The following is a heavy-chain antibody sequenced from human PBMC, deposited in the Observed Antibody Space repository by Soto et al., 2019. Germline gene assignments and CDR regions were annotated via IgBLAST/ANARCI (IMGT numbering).Heavy chain of an antibody. D-gene: IGHD2-8*01. CDR3: ARLIGDSWLDS. J-gene: IGHJ5*01. V-gene: IGHV6-1*01. CDR1: GESVSTNSAT. Sequence: QVQLQQSGPGLVKPSQTLSLTCAISGESVSTNSATWDRVRQSPSRGLEWLGRTYYRSKWYHDSAVSGKGRITINADTSNSQRSLQLNSFTPDDTAVYYCARLIGDSWLDSWGQGTLVTVSS. CDR2: TYYRSKWYH.